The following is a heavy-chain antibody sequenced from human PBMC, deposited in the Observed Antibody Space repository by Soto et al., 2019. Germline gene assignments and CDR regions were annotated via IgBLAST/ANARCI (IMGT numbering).Heavy chain of an antibody. J-gene: IGHJ4*02. D-gene: IGHD5-18*01. CDR2: ISYDGSNK. CDR1: GFTFSSYG. Sequence: GGSLRLSCAASGFTFSSYGMHWVRQAPGKGLEWVAVISYDGSNKYYADSVKGRFTISRDNSKNTLYLQMNSLRAEDTAVYYCARGYSYGTRGYFDYWGQGTLVTVSS. CDR3: ARGYSYGTRGYFDY. V-gene: IGHV3-30*03.